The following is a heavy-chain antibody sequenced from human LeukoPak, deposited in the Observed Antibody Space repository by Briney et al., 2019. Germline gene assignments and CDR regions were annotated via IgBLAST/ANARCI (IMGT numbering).Heavy chain of an antibody. CDR3: ARSQQWLGPYLF. CDR1: GYIFIGYY. V-gene: IGHV1-2*02. D-gene: IGHD6-19*01. Sequence: ASVKVSCKASGYIFIGYYIHWVRQAPGQGLQWVGWINPNSGGTLYAQQFQGRVTMTRDTSISTAYMDLSRLTSDDTAVYFCARSQQWLGPYLFWGQGTLVTVSS. J-gene: IGHJ4*02. CDR2: INPNSGGT.